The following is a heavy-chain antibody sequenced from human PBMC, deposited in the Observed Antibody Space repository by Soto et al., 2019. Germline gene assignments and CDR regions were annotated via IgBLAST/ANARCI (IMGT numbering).Heavy chain of an antibody. V-gene: IGHV4-59*08. D-gene: IGHD3-22*01. J-gene: IGHJ4*02. CDR1: GGSISSYY. CDR3: AGQYYYDSSGYFYY. Sequence: PSETLSLTCTVSGGSISSYYWSWIRQPPGKGLEWIGYIYYSGSTNYNPSLKSRVTISVDTSKNQFSLKLSSVTAADTAVYYCAGQYYYDSSGYFYYWGQGTLVTVSS. CDR2: IYYSGST.